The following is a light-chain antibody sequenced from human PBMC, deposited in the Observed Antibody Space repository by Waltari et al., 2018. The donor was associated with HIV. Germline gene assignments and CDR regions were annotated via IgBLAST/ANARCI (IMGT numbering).Light chain of an antibody. V-gene: IGLV2-14*03. Sequence: NDVGGYNYVSWYQQHPGKVPKLMINDVSNRPSGVSYRFSGSKSGNTASLTISGLQAEDEADYYCSSYTSSTYVVFGGGTKLTVL. CDR3: SSYTSSTYVV. CDR1: NDVGGYNY. J-gene: IGLJ2*01. CDR2: DVS.